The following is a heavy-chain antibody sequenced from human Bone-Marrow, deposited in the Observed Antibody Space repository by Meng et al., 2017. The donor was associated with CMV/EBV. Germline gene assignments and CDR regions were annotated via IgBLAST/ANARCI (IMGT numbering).Heavy chain of an antibody. CDR2: ISSSSTI. CDR3: ARASIVLMVYAMGY. J-gene: IGHJ4*02. D-gene: IGHD2-8*01. V-gene: IGHV3-69-1*02. CDR1: GFTFSDYY. Sequence: ETLSLTCAASGFTFSDYYMNWVRQAPGKGLEWVSSISSSSTIYYADSVRGRFTISRDNAKNSLYLQMNSLRAEDTAVYYCARASIVLMVYAMGYLWQGTLVTVSS.